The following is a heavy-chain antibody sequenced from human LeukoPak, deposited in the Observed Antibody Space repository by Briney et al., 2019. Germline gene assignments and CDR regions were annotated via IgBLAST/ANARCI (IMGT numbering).Heavy chain of an antibody. D-gene: IGHD2-2*01. Sequence: GGSLRLSCAASGFTFSTYEMNWVRQAPGKGLEWVSSISGSSSHIYYADSVKGRFTISRDNAKNSLYLQMNSLRAEDTAVYYCARRYCTSTSCYAFDYWGQGTLVTVSS. CDR1: GFTFSTYE. V-gene: IGHV3-21*01. CDR2: ISGSSSHI. CDR3: ARRYCTSTSCYAFDY. J-gene: IGHJ4*02.